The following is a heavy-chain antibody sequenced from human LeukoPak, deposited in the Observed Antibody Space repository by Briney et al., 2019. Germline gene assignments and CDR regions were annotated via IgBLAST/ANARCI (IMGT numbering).Heavy chain of an antibody. D-gene: IGHD4-23*01. Sequence: GESLKISCKGSGYSFTSYWIGWVRQMPGKGLEWMGIIYPGDSDTRYSPSFQGQVTISADKSISTAYLQWSSLKASDTAMYYCARHTYRGSNRAYGMDVWGQGTTVTVSS. V-gene: IGHV5-51*01. CDR1: GYSFTSYW. J-gene: IGHJ6*02. CDR2: IYPGDSDT. CDR3: ARHTYRGSNRAYGMDV.